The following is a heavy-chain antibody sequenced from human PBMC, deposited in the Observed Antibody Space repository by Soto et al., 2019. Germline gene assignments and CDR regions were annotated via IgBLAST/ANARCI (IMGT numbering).Heavy chain of an antibody. D-gene: IGHD3-22*01. CDR2: IYYSGST. V-gene: IGHV4-59*01. CDR3: ASQSDYDNNFDY. Sequence: SETLSLTCTVSSGSISSYYWSWIRQPPGKGLEWIGYIYYSGSTNYNPSLKSRVTISVDTSKNQFSLKLSSVTAADTAVYYCASQSDYDNNFDYWGQGTLVTVSS. CDR1: SGSISSYY. J-gene: IGHJ4*02.